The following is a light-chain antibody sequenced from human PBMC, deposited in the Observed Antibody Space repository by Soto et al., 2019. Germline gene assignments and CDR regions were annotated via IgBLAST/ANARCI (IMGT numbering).Light chain of an antibody. CDR3: QQSDSTPLT. CDR1: QSINRY. J-gene: IGKJ4*01. V-gene: IGKV1-39*01. Sequence: DIQMTQSPSSLSASIGDRVTITCRTSQSINRYLNWYQQKRGKAPRLLIYAASSLQSGVPSRFSGSGSGTDFTLTISSLQPEDFATYYCQQSDSTPLTFGRGTKVEIK. CDR2: AAS.